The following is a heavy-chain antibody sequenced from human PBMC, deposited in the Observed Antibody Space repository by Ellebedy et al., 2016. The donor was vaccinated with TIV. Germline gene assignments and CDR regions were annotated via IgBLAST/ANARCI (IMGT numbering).Heavy chain of an antibody. J-gene: IGHJ5*02. CDR1: GGSFSGYY. Sequence: SETLSLXXAVYGGSFSGYYWSWIRQPPGKGLKWIGEINHSGSTNYNPSLKSRVTISVDTSKNQFSLKLSSVTAADTAVYYCARRGYCSSTSCYFPRWFDPWGQGTLVTVSS. V-gene: IGHV4-34*01. CDR3: ARRGYCSSTSCYFPRWFDP. CDR2: INHSGST. D-gene: IGHD2-2*01.